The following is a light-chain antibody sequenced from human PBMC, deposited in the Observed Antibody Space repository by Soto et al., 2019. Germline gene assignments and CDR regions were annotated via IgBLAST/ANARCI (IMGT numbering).Light chain of an antibody. CDR1: SSNIGAGYD. Sequence: QSVLTQPPSVSGAPGQRVTISCTGSSSNIGAGYDVHGYQQLPGTAPKLLISGNSNRPSGVPDRFSGSKSGTSASLAITGLQAEYEADYYCQSYDSSLSGWVFGGGTKLTVL. V-gene: IGLV1-40*01. J-gene: IGLJ3*02. CDR2: GNS. CDR3: QSYDSSLSGWV.